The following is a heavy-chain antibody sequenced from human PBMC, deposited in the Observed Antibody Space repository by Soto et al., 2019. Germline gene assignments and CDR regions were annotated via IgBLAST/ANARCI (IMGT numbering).Heavy chain of an antibody. CDR2: ISWNSGSI. J-gene: IGHJ4*02. V-gene: IGHV3-9*01. CDR1: RFTVDDYA. CDR3: VKDFRRSWYVFDY. D-gene: IGHD6-13*01. Sequence: EVQLVESGGGLVQPGRSLRLSWAAARFTVDDYAIHLVLQAPGTGLEGVSSISWNSGSIAYADSVKGRFTISRDNAKNSLYLQMNSLRAEDTALYYCVKDFRRSWYVFDYWGQGTLGTGSS.